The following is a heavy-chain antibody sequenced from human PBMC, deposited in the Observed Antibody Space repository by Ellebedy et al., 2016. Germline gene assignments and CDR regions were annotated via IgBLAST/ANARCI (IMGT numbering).Heavy chain of an antibody. D-gene: IGHD3-3*01. CDR3: ARDPPPYYDFWSGYYTGWFDP. CDR2: INPNSGGT. CDR1: GYTFTGYY. Sequence: ASVKVSXXASGYTFTGYYMHWVRQAPGQGLEWMGWINPNSGGTNYAQKFQGRVTMTRDTSISTAYMELSRLRSDDTAVYYCARDPPPYYDFWSGYYTGWFDPWGQGTLVTVSS. J-gene: IGHJ5*02. V-gene: IGHV1-2*02.